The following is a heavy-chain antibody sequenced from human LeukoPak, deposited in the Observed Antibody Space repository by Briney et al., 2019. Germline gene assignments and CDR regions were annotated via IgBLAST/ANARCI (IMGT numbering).Heavy chain of an antibody. CDR1: GGSISSYY. V-gene: IGHV4-59*01. J-gene: IGHJ6*03. D-gene: IGHD5-24*01. Sequence: PSETLSLTCTVSGGSISSYYWGWIRQPPGKGLEWIGYIYYSGSTNYNPSLKSRVTISVDTSKNQFSLKLSSVTAAETAVYYCAREGRYRYGYNEYHSYMDIWGKGTTVTVSS. CDR2: IYYSGST. CDR3: AREGRYRYGYNEYHSYMDI.